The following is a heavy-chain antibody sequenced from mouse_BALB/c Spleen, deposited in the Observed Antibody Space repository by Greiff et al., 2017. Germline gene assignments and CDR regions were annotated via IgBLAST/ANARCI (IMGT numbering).Heavy chain of an antibody. CDR3: ARGTSWGYYAMDY. J-gene: IGHJ4*01. V-gene: IGHV14-3*02. CDR2: IDPANGNT. CDR1: GFNIKDTY. Sequence: VQLKQSGAELVKPGASVKLSCTASGFNIKDTYMHWVKQRPEQGLEWIGRIDPANGNTKYDPKFQGKATITADTSSNTAYLQLSSLTSEDTAVYYCARGTSWGYYAMDYWGQGTSVTVSS. D-gene: IGHD3-1*01.